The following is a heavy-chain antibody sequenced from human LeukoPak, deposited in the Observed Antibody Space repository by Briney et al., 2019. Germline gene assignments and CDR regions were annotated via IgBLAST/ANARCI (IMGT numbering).Heavy chain of an antibody. CDR3: ARGRRRRYFDL. CDR1: GGSISSYY. Sequence: SETLSLTCTVSGGSISSYYWSWIRQPPGKGLEWIGYIYHSGSTYYNPSLKSRVTISVDRSKNQFSLKLSSVTAADTAVYYCARGRRRRYFDLWGRGTLVTVSS. V-gene: IGHV4-59*12. J-gene: IGHJ2*01. CDR2: IYHSGST.